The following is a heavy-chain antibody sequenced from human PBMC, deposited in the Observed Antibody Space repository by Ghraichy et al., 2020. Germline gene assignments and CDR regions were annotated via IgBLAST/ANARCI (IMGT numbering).Heavy chain of an antibody. V-gene: IGHV4-39*01. D-gene: IGHD3-3*01. J-gene: IGHJ4*02. CDR1: GGSISSSSYY. CDR3: ARRATIFGVVNPFDY. Sequence: SETLSLTCTVSGGSISSSSYYWGWIRQPPGKGLEWIGSIYYSVSTYYNPSLKSRVTISVDTSKNQFSLKLSSVTAADTAVYYCARRATIFGVVNPFDYWGQGTLVTVSP. CDR2: IYYSVST.